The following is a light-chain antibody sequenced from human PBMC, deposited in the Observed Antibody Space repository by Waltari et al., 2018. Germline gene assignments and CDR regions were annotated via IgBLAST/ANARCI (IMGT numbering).Light chain of an antibody. V-gene: IGLV2-8*01. CDR2: EVS. Sequence: QSALTQPPSASGSPGQSVTISCTGTSSDVGGYNYVSWYQQHPGKAPKLMIYEVSKRPPGVPDRFSGSKSDNTASLTVSGLQAEDEADYYCSSYAGSSNEVFGGGTKLTVL. CDR1: SSDVGGYNY. CDR3: SSYAGSSNEV. J-gene: IGLJ2*01.